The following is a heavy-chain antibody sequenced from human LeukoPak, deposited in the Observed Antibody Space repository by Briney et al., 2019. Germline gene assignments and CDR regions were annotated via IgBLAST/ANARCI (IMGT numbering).Heavy chain of an antibody. V-gene: IGHV3-7*01. Sequence: GGSLRLSCAASGFTFSSYWMSWVRQAPGKGLEWVANIKQDGSEKYYVDSVKGRFTVSRDNAKNSLYLQMNSLRAEDTAVYYCAVDGYYGSASYMDVWGKGTTVTVSS. D-gene: IGHD3-10*01. CDR1: GFTFSSYW. J-gene: IGHJ6*03. CDR2: IKQDGSEK. CDR3: AVDGYYGSASYMDV.